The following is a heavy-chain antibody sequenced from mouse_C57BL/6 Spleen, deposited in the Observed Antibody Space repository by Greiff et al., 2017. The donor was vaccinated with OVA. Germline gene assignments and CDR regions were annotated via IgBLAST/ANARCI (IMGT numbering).Heavy chain of an antibody. V-gene: IGHV1-15*01. CDR3: TSFYGNYHFDD. CDR2: IDPETGGT. CDR1: GYTFTDYE. D-gene: IGHD2-1*01. J-gene: IGHJ2*01. Sequence: VQLQQSGAELVRPGASVTLSCKASGYTFTDYEMHWVKQTPVHGLEWIGAIDPETGGTAYNQKFKGKAILTADKSSSTAYMELRRPTSEDSAVYYCTSFYGNYHFDDWGQGTTLTVSS.